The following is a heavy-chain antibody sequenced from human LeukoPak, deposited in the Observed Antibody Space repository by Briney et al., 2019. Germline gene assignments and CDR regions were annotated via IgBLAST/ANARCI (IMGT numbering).Heavy chain of an antibody. V-gene: IGHV3-9*01. CDR2: ISWNSGSI. CDR3: AKTHVDFLGVDLFDY. Sequence: GRSLRLSCAASGFTFDDYAMHWVRQAPGKGLEWVSGISWNSGSIAYANSVKGRFTISRDNAKNSLYLQMNSLRAEDTALYYCAKTHVDFLGVDLFDYWGQGTLVTVSS. D-gene: IGHD3-3*01. CDR1: GFTFDDYA. J-gene: IGHJ4*02.